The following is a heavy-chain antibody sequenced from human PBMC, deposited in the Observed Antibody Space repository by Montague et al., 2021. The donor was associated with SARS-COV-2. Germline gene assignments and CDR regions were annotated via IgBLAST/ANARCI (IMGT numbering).Heavy chain of an antibody. CDR3: ARVAGGYYHDSSAYFDY. J-gene: IGHJ4*02. V-gene: IGHV4-34*01. Sequence: SETLSLTCAVYGGSFSGYYWSWIRQPPGKGLEWIGEINQSGSTNXNPSLKSRATLSVETSKKQFSLKLSSLTAADTAVYYCARVAGGYYHDSSAYFDYWGQGTLVTVSS. D-gene: IGHD3-22*01. CDR2: INQSGST. CDR1: GGSFSGYY.